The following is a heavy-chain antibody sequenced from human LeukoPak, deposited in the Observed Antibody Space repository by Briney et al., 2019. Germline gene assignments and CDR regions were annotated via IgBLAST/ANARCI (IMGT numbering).Heavy chain of an antibody. D-gene: IGHD1-26*01. CDR2: IYPNSGGT. J-gene: IGHJ4*02. CDR3: ARFSGSSNFDY. CDR1: GYTFSGYF. Sequence: GASVKVSCRASGYTFSGYFMHWVRQAPGQGLAWMGWIYPNSGGTKYAQKFQGRVTMTRDTSISTIYMELSSLRSDDTAVYYCARFSGSSNFDYWGQGTLVTVPS. V-gene: IGHV1-2*02.